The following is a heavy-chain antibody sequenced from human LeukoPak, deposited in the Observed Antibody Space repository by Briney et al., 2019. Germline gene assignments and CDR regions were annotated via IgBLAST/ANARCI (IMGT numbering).Heavy chain of an antibody. CDR3: ARDAYYYDSSGYYSNWFDP. Sequence: PSETLSLTCTVSSGSISSYYWSWIRQPPGKGLEWIGYICYSGSTNYNPSLKSRVTISVDTSKNQFSLKLSSVTAADTAVYYCARDAYYYDSSGYYSNWFDPWGQGTLVTVSS. V-gene: IGHV4-59*01. CDR1: SGSISSYY. J-gene: IGHJ5*02. CDR2: ICYSGST. D-gene: IGHD3-22*01.